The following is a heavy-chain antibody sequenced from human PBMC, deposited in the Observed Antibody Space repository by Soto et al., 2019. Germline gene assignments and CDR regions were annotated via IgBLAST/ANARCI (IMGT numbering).Heavy chain of an antibody. CDR2: IYYSGST. J-gene: IGHJ4*02. D-gene: IGHD6-19*01. CDR1: VGSISSSSYY. Sequence: SETLSLTCTFSVGSISSSSYYWGSIRQPPGKGLEWIGSIYYSGSTHYNPSLKSRVTISVDTSKNQFSLKLSSVTAADTAVYYCARRGEAVAGSFDYWGQGTLVTVSS. V-gene: IGHV4-39*01. CDR3: ARRGEAVAGSFDY.